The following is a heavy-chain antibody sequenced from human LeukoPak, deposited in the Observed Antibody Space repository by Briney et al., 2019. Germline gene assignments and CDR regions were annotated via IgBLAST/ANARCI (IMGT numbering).Heavy chain of an antibody. V-gene: IGHV1-46*01. CDR2: IYPRDGST. J-gene: IGHJ4*02. CDR3: ARDQEGFDY. CDR1: GYTFTSYY. Sequence: ASVKVSCKASGYTFTSYYMHWVRQAPGQGLEWMGMIYPRDGSTGYAQKFQGRVTVTRDTSTSTVHMELSGLRSEDTAVYYCARDQEGFDYWGQGTLVTVSS.